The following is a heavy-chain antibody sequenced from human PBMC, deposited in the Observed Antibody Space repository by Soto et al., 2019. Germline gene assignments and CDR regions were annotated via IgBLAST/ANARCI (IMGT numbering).Heavy chain of an antibody. V-gene: IGHV1-69*02. J-gene: IGHJ4*02. Sequence: QVQLVQSGAEVKKPGSSVKVSCKASGGTISSYTISWVRQAPGQGLEWMGRIIPILGIANYAQKFQGRVTITADKSTSTAYMELSSLRSEDTAVYYCARGYCSGGSCYFDYWGQGTLVTVSS. CDR3: ARGYCSGGSCYFDY. CDR2: IIPILGIA. CDR1: GGTISSYT. D-gene: IGHD2-15*01.